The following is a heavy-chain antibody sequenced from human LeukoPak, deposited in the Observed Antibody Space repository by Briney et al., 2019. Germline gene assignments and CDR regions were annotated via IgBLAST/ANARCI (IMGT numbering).Heavy chain of an antibody. CDR1: GFTVSSNY. D-gene: IGHD4-17*01. CDR2: IYSGGST. CDR3: ARQLDYGDYGDAFDI. J-gene: IGHJ3*02. Sequence: GGSLRLSCAASGFTVSSNYMSWVRQAPGKGLEWVSVIYSGGSTYYADSVKGRFTISRDNAKNSLYLQMNSLRAEDTAVYYCARQLDYGDYGDAFDIWGQGTMVTVSS. V-gene: IGHV3-66*04.